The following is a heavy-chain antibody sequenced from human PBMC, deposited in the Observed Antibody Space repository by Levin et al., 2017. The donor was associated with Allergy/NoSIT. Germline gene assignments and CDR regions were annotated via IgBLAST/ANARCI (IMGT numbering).Heavy chain of an antibody. CDR2: VYPADSDA. CDR1: GYSFIRYW. CDR3: AKIDSHSGYGMNV. V-gene: IGHV5-51*01. D-gene: IGHD2-15*01. J-gene: IGHJ6*02. Sequence: KVSCQGSGYSFIRYWIAWVRQMPGKGLEWMGSVYPADSDATYNPSFLGQVSLSVDKSLKTAYLQWSRLKPSDTAMYYCAKIDSHSGYGMNVWGQGTTVTVSS.